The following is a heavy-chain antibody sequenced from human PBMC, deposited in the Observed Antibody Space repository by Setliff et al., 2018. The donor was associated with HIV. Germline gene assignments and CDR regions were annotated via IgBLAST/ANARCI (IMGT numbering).Heavy chain of an antibody. CDR3: ARGGPARVALLYWFDP. CDR2: ISPYNGDT. Sequence: ASVKVSCKASGYSFTNYGISWVRQAPGQGLEWVGWISPYNGDTKYAEKVQGRVTMTTDTSTSTAYMELRSLRPDDTAVYFCARGGPARVALLYWFDPWGQETLVTVSS. J-gene: IGHJ5*02. CDR1: GYSFTNYG. D-gene: IGHD2-21*01. V-gene: IGHV1-18*01.